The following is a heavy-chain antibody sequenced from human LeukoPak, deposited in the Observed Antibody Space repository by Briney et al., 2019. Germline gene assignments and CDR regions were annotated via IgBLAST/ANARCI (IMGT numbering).Heavy chain of an antibody. J-gene: IGHJ5*02. Sequence: GASVKVSCKASGYTFTSYGISWVRQAPGQGLEWMGWINPNSGGTNYAQKFQGRVTMTRDTSISTAYMELSRLRSDDTAVYYCARDRRTIGPYSSGWFGWFDPWGQGTLVTVSS. V-gene: IGHV1-2*02. D-gene: IGHD6-19*01. CDR1: GYTFTSYG. CDR2: INPNSGGT. CDR3: ARDRRTIGPYSSGWFGWFDP.